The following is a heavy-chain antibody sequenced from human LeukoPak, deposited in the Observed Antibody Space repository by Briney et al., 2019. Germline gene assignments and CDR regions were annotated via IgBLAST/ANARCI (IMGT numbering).Heavy chain of an antibody. CDR2: ISAYNGNT. CDR3: ARGTYYDY. Sequence: ASVTVSCKASGYTFTTYGISWVRQAPGQGLEWMGWISAYNGNTDYAQNLQGTVTMTTDTSTSTAYMELRSLRSDDTAVYYCARGTYYDYWGQGILVTVSS. D-gene: IGHD1-26*01. V-gene: IGHV1-18*01. CDR1: GYTFTTYG. J-gene: IGHJ4*02.